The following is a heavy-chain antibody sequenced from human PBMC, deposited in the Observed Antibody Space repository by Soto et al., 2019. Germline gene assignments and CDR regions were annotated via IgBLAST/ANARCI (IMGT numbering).Heavy chain of an antibody. CDR2: IFYTGTT. Sequence: PSLTCSVSGGSINYNSYHWGWIRQPPGQGLEWIGSIFYTGTTFYNPSLESRVTMSVDTSKNSFSLHLTPVTAADTAVYFCARLVVVAPVANVWGQGTLVTVSS. CDR3: ARLVVVAPVANV. V-gene: IGHV4-39*02. CDR1: GGSINYNSYH. J-gene: IGHJ4*02. D-gene: IGHD2-2*01.